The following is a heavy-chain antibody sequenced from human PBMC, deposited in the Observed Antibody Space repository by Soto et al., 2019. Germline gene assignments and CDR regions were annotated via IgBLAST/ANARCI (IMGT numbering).Heavy chain of an antibody. CDR2: IYWDDDK. J-gene: IGHJ5*02. D-gene: IGHD3-22*01. CDR1: VFSLSKSGVG. Sequence: RATLVNPTQTLTLTCTFSVFSLSKSGVGVGWIRQPPGKALEWLALIYWDDDKRYSPSLKSRLTITKDTSKNQVVLTMTNMDPVDTATYYCARRSYYYDSSGYPENWFDPWGQGTLVTVS. V-gene: IGHV2-5*02. CDR3: ARRSYYYDSSGYPENWFDP.